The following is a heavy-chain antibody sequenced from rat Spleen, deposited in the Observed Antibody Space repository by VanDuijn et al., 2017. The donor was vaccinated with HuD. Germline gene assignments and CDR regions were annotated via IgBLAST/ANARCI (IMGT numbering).Heavy chain of an antibody. CDR2: ITNTGGSI. Sequence: EVQLVESGGGLVQPGRSLKLSCVASGFTFNNYWMSWIRQAPGKGLEWVASITNTGGSIYYPDSVKGRFTISRDNAENTVYLQMHSLRSEDTATYYCGKAMNYYSTYPFYVMGAWGQGTSVTVSS. D-gene: IGHD1-2*01. CDR3: GKAMNYYSTYPFYVMGA. J-gene: IGHJ4*01. CDR1: GFTFNNYW. V-gene: IGHV5-31*01.